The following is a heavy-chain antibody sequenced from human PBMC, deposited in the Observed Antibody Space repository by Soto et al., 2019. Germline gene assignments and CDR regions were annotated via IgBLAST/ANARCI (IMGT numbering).Heavy chain of an antibody. J-gene: IGHJ6*02. CDR1: GYSFTSYW. CDR3: ARHTRCSSTSRPYYYGMDV. Sequence: GESLKISCKGSGYSFTSYWIGWVRQMPGKGLEWMGIIYPGDSDTRYSPSFQGQVTISADKSISTAYLQWSSLKASDTAMYYCARHTRCSSTSRPYYYGMDVWGQGTTVTVSS. V-gene: IGHV5-51*01. D-gene: IGHD2-2*01. CDR2: IYPGDSDT.